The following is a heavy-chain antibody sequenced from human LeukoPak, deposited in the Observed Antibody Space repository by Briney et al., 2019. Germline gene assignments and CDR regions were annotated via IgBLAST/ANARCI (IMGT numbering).Heavy chain of an antibody. V-gene: IGHV3-53*01. D-gene: IGHD3-22*01. J-gene: IGHJ3*02. CDR2: IYTGGNS. Sequence: GGSLRLSCAASGFTVSSTHMVWVRQAPGKGLEWVSVIYTGGNSYYAGSVQGRFIISRDISKNTLYLQMNSLRAEGSALYYCARGGRGSAAVVAPRSFDIWGQGTMVTVSS. CDR1: GFTVSSTH. CDR3: ARGGRGSAAVVAPRSFDI.